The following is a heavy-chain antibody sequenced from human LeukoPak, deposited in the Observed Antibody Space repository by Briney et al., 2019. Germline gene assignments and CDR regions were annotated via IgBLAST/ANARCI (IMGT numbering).Heavy chain of an antibody. CDR2: ITAGGDTT. CDR1: GFTFSSNA. V-gene: IGHV3-23*01. D-gene: IGHD6-19*01. J-gene: IGHJ4*02. CDR3: AKEGMSGWSFDY. Sequence: GGSLRLSCAASGFTFSSNAMTWVRQAPGQGLECVSAITAGGDTTYYADSVKGRFTISRDNSRNTLYLQLNALRAEDTAVYYCAKEGMSGWSFDYWGQGTLVTVSS.